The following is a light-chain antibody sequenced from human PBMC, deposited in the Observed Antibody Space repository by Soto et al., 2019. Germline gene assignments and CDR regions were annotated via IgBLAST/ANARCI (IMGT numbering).Light chain of an antibody. J-gene: IGKJ3*01. V-gene: IGKV3-11*01. CDR3: QQRNNWPT. CDR2: DAS. Sequence: EIVLTQSPATLSLSPGERATLSCRASQSVTSNLAWYQQKPGQAPRLLIYDASNRATGIPAKFSGSGSGTDFTLTISSLEPEDFAVYYCQQRNNWPTFGPGTKVDIK. CDR1: QSVTSN.